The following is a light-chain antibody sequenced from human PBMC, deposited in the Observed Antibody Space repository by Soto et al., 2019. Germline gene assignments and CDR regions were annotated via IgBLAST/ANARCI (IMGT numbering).Light chain of an antibody. CDR2: EDN. V-gene: IGLV6-57*04. Sequence: NFMLTQPHSVSESPGKTVTISCTRSSGTIGSNYVQWYQQRPGSAPTSVICEDNQRPSGVPDRFSGSIDTSSNSASLTISGLKTEDEAAYYCQSYDSSTQAVVFGGGTKLTVL. CDR1: SGTIGSNY. J-gene: IGLJ2*01. CDR3: QSYDSSTQAVV.